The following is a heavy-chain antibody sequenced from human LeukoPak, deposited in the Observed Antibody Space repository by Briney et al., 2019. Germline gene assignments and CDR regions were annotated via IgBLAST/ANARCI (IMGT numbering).Heavy chain of an antibody. CDR2: IIPNSDVDT. CDR3: ARVRLTTDYFDC. CDR1: GQTFNGYY. Sequence: ASVKVSCRASGQTFNGYYIHWVRQAPGQGLEWRGWIIPNSDVDTNYAQNFQGRVSMTRDTSRDTIHMELSSLTSDDTAVSYCARVRLTTDYFDCWGQGTLVTVS. D-gene: IGHD1/OR15-1a*01. V-gene: IGHV1-2*02. J-gene: IGHJ4*02.